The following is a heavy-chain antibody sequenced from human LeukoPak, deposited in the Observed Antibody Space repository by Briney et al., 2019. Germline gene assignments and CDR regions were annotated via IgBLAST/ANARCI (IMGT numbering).Heavy chain of an antibody. Sequence: NPSETLSLTCTVSGGSISSYYWSWIRQPPGKGLEWIGYIYYSGSTNYNPSLKSRVTISVDTSKNQFSLKLSSVTAADTAVYYCARHRVTYYYDSSEEAPHQLYYFDYWGQGTLVTVSS. CDR2: IYYSGST. CDR3: ARHRVTYYYDSSEEAPHQLYYFDY. CDR1: GGSISSYY. V-gene: IGHV4-59*08. D-gene: IGHD3-22*01. J-gene: IGHJ4*02.